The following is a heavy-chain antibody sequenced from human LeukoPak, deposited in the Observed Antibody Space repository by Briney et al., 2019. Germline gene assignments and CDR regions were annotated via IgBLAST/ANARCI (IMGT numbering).Heavy chain of an antibody. CDR3: ARGTSRLLWFGGAGDYFDY. J-gene: IGHJ4*02. D-gene: IGHD3-10*01. Sequence: SETLPLTCAVYGGSFSGYYWSWIRQPPGKGLEWIGEINHSGSTNYNPSLKSRVTISVDTSKNQFSLKLSSVTAADTAVYYCARGTSRLLWFGGAGDYFDYWGQGTLVTVSS. V-gene: IGHV4-34*01. CDR1: GGSFSGYY. CDR2: INHSGST.